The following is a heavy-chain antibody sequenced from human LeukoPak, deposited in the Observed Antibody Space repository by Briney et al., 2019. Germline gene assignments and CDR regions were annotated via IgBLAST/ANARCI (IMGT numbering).Heavy chain of an antibody. CDR2: IYCSGST. J-gene: IGHJ5*02. Sequence: SATLSLTCTVAGVSISSGDYYWSWIRPPPGNGVDWIGYIYCSGSTYYNPSLKSRVTISVDTSKNQFCLKLSSVTAADTAVYYCARGVVVVVAATRRWWFDPWGQGTLVTVSS. CDR1: GVSISSGDYY. D-gene: IGHD2-15*01. V-gene: IGHV4-30-4*01. CDR3: ARGVVVVVAATRRWWFDP.